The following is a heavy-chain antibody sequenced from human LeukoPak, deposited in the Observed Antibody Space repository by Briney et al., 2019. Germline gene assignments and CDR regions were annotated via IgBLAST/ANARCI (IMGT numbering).Heavy chain of an antibody. CDR1: GDSISSGDYY. CDR3: ARAIWAWFDP. D-gene: IGHD3-16*01. CDR2: IYYSGST. J-gene: IGHJ5*02. V-gene: IGHV4-30-4*01. Sequence: SHTLSLTCTVSGDSISSGDYYWSWIRQPPGKGLEWIGYIYYSGSTYYNPSLKSRVTISVDTSKNQFSLKLSSVTAADTAVYYCARAIWAWFDPWGQGTLVTVSS.